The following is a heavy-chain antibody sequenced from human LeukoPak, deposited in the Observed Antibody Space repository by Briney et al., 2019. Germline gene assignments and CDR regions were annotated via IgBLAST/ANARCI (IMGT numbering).Heavy chain of an antibody. D-gene: IGHD1-26*01. Sequence: GGSLRLSCAASGFTFSSYSMNWARQAPGKGLEWVSYISSLSGTINYADSVKGRFIISRDNAKNSMFLQMNSLKAEDTAVYYCARDLSGYWGQGTLVTVSS. CDR2: ISSLSGTI. CDR1: GFTFSSYS. V-gene: IGHV3-48*01. J-gene: IGHJ4*02. CDR3: ARDLSGY.